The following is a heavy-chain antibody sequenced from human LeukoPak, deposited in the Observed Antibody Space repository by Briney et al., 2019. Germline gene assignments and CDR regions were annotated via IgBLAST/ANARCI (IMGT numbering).Heavy chain of an antibody. CDR1: GGSISSYY. Sequence: SETLSLTCTVSGGSISSYYWGWIRQPPGKGLEWIGNIYYTGSTYYNPSLTSRVTISVDSSKNHFSLKLTSVTAADTAVYYCASILNPNYFDTSGYYDYWGQGTLVTVSS. CDR2: IYYTGST. V-gene: IGHV4-39*07. D-gene: IGHD3-22*01. CDR3: ASILNPNYFDTSGYYDY. J-gene: IGHJ4*02.